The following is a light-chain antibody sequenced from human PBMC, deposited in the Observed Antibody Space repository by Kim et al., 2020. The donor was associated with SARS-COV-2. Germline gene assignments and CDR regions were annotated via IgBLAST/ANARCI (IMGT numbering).Light chain of an antibody. J-gene: IGLJ2*01. CDR3: AAWDDSLNGVV. CDR2: IHN. V-gene: IGLV1-44*01. Sequence: GQTLTITSSGGSSNIGGQAVNWYQQLPGPAPKLLSYIHNQRPSGVPDRFSGSRSGTSASLTISGLQSDDEADYYCAAWDDSLNGVVFGGGTQLTVL. CDR1: SSNIGGQA.